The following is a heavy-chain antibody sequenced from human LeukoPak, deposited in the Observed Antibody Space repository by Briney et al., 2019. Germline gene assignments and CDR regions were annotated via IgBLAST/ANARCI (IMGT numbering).Heavy chain of an antibody. CDR1: GFIFKSHA. Sequence: GGSLRLSCAASGFIFKSHAMSWVRQAPGKGLEWVSATSGSGGSRFYADSVKGRFTISRDNSKNTLYLQMNSLRAEDTAVYYCAKFPFYDSSGHDGFDIWGQGTRVTVSS. V-gene: IGHV3-23*01. CDR3: AKFPFYDSSGHDGFDI. D-gene: IGHD3-22*01. J-gene: IGHJ3*02. CDR2: TSGSGGSR.